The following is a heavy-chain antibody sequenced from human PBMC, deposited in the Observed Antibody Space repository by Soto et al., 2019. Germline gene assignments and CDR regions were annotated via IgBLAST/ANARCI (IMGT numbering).Heavy chain of an antibody. CDR3: ARDYADYGRYYHGMDV. CDR1: GGTFSSYT. D-gene: IGHD4-17*01. J-gene: IGHJ6*02. Sequence: ASVKVSCKASGGTFSSYTISWVRQAPGQGLEWMGIINPGGGRTTYAQKLQGRITMTRDTSTSTVYMELSSLRSEDTAVYYCARDYADYGRYYHGMDVWGQGTTVTVSS. V-gene: IGHV1-46*03. CDR2: INPGGGRT.